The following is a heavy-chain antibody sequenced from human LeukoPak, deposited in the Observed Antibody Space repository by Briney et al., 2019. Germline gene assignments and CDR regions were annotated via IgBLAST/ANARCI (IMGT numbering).Heavy chain of an antibody. D-gene: IGHD3-22*01. CDR3: ARDIVGGWYFDY. CDR1: GGSISSSSYY. Sequence: PSETLSLTCTVSGGSISSSSYYWGWIRQPPGKGLEWIGYIYYSGSTNYNPSLKSRVAISVDTSKNQFSLKLSSVTAADTAVYYCARDIVGGWYFDYWGQGTLVTVSS. CDR2: IYYSGST. V-gene: IGHV4-61*01. J-gene: IGHJ4*02.